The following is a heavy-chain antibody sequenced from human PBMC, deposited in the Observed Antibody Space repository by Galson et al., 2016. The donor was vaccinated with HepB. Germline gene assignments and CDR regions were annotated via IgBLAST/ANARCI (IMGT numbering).Heavy chain of an antibody. J-gene: IGHJ5*02. Sequence: SLRLSCAASGFIFSIYAMNWVRQAPGKGLKWVSTIMHSGATTYYADSVRGRFTVSRDNFRNTPYLQMNNLRPEDTAVYYCSKDFGREVYGSSGPWGQGALVTVSA. CDR1: GFIFSIYA. CDR2: IMHSGATT. V-gene: IGHV3-23*01. D-gene: IGHD3-22*01. CDR3: SKDFGREVYGSSGP.